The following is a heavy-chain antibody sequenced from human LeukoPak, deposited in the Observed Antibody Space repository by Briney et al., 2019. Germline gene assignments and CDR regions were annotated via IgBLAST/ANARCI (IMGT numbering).Heavy chain of an antibody. V-gene: IGHV3-48*03. Sequence: GGSLRLSCAASGFTLSSYEMNWVRQAPGKGLEWVSYISSSGSTIYYADSVKGRFTISRDNAKNSLYLQMNSLRAEDTAVYYCVRVAADAFDIWGQGTMVTVSS. CDR3: VRVAADAFDI. D-gene: IGHD2-15*01. J-gene: IGHJ3*02. CDR1: GFTLSSYE. CDR2: ISSSGSTI.